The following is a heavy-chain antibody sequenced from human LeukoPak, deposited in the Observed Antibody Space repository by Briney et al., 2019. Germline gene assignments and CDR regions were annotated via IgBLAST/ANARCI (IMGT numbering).Heavy chain of an antibody. CDR2: INPNSGGT. Sequence: ASAKVSCKASGYTFTGYYMHWVRQAPGQGLEWMGWINPNSGGTNYAQKFQGRVTMTRDTSISTAYMELSRLRSDDTAVYYCARGGGIVGATGDYWGQGTLVTVSS. J-gene: IGHJ4*02. D-gene: IGHD1-26*01. CDR1: GYTFTGYY. V-gene: IGHV1-2*02. CDR3: ARGGGIVGATGDY.